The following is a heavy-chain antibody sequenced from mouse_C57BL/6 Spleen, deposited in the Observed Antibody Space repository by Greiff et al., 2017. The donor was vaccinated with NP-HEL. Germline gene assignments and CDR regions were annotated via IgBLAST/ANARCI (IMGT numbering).Heavy chain of an antibody. CDR2: INPNNGGT. J-gene: IGHJ4*01. CDR3: ARDGYGLYYYAMDY. D-gene: IGHD2-2*01. Sequence: EVQVVESGPELVKPGASVKMSCKASGYTFTDYNMHWVKQSHGKSLEWIGYINPNNGGTSYNQKFKGKATLTVNKSSSTAYMELRSLTSEDSAVYYCARDGYGLYYYAMDYWGQGTSVTVSS. V-gene: IGHV1-22*01. CDR1: GYTFTDYN.